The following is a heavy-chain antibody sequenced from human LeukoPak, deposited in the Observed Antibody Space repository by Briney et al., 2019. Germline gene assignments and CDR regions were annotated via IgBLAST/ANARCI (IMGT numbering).Heavy chain of an antibody. J-gene: IGHJ6*02. V-gene: IGHV3-53*01. Sequence: PGGSLRLSCAASGFTVSSNYMSWVRQAPGKGLEWVSVIYSGGSTSYADSVKGRFTISRDNSKNTLYLQMNSLGAEDTAVYYCARDPSLTTVTTGYGMDVWGQGTTVTVSS. CDR1: GFTVSSNY. D-gene: IGHD4-11*01. CDR2: IYSGGST. CDR3: ARDPSLTTVTTGYGMDV.